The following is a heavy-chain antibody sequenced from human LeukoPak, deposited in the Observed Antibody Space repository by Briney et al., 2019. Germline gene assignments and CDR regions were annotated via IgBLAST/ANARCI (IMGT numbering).Heavy chain of an antibody. J-gene: IGHJ6*03. CDR1: GYTFTSYG. CDR2: ISAYNGNT. CDR3: ARLRVGATSQNYYYYYYMDV. Sequence: ASVKVSCKASGYTFTSYGISWVRQAPGQGLEWMGWISAYNGNTNYAQKLQGRVTMTTDTSTSTAYMELRSLRSDDTAVYYCARLRVGATSQNYYYYYYMDVWGKGTTVTVSS. D-gene: IGHD1-26*01. V-gene: IGHV1-18*01.